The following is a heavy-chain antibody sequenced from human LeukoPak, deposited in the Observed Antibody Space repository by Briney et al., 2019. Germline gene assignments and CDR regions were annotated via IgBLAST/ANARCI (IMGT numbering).Heavy chain of an antibody. CDR2: IYYSGST. D-gene: IGHD3-22*01. CDR3: ASTGNYYDSSGYYSTEDY. Sequence: SQTLSLTCTVSGGSISSGGYYWSWIRQHPGRGLEWIGYIYYSGSTYYNPSLKSRVTISVDTSKNQFSLKLSSVTAADTAVYYCASTGNYYDSSGYYSTEDYWGQGTLVTVSS. V-gene: IGHV4-31*03. J-gene: IGHJ4*02. CDR1: GGSISSGGYY.